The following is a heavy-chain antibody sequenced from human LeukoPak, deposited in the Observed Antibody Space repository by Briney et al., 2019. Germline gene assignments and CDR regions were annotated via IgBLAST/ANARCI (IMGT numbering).Heavy chain of an antibody. CDR1: GFTFSSTG. Sequence: PGGSLRLSCTASGFTFSSTGMHWGRQAPGKGLEWVSYIRYDGNNKYYGDSVKGRLTVPRDNSKNTLYLQMNRLRVEDTAVYYCARTYNPDYWGQGTLVTVSS. CDR2: IRYDGNNK. J-gene: IGHJ4*02. V-gene: IGHV3-30*02. CDR3: ARTYNPDY. D-gene: IGHD1-14*01.